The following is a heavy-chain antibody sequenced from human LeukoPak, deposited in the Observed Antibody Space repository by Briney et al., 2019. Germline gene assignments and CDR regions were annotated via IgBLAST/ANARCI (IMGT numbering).Heavy chain of an antibody. D-gene: IGHD3-10*01. Sequence: SETLSLTCTVSGGSISGYYWSWIRQPPGKGLEWIGYIYTSGSTNYNPSLKSRVTISVDTSKNQFSLRLSSVTAADTAVYYCARACYGSGSWYGWFDPWGQGTLVTVSS. CDR3: ARACYGSGSWYGWFDP. J-gene: IGHJ5*02. CDR1: GGSISGYY. V-gene: IGHV4-4*09. CDR2: IYTSGST.